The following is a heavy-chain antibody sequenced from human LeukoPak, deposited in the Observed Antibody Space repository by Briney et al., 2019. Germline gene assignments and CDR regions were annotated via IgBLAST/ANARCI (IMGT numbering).Heavy chain of an antibody. Sequence: GGSLRLSCAASGFTSSSYSMNWVRQAPGKGLEWVSYISSSSSTIYYADSVKGRFTISRDNAKNSLYLQMNSLRAEDTAVYYCARVDDFWSGYYTYYYYGMDVWGQGTTVTVSS. J-gene: IGHJ6*02. D-gene: IGHD3-3*01. V-gene: IGHV3-48*01. CDR3: ARVDDFWSGYYTYYYYGMDV. CDR2: ISSSSSTI. CDR1: GFTSSSYS.